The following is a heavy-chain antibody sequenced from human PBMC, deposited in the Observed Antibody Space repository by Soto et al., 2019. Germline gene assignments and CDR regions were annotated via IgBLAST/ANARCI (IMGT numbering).Heavy chain of an antibody. Sequence: QVQLQESGPGLVKPSETLSLTCTVSGGSVSDGSHYWSWFRQPPGKTLEWIGYIYYTGSFNYNPSLKSRVTISVELSQNQFSLELRSVTAADTAVYYCARDSGRDGYNYPHYWGQGTLVTVSS. CDR1: GGSVSDGSHY. V-gene: IGHV4-61*01. D-gene: IGHD5-12*01. J-gene: IGHJ4*02. CDR2: IYYTGSF. CDR3: ARDSGRDGYNYPHY.